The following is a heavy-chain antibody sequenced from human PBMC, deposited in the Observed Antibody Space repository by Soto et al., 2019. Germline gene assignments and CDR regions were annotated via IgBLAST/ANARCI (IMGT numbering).Heavy chain of an antibody. CDR2: ISYDGSNQ. CDR1: EFTFSSYG. Sequence: QVQLVESGGGVVQPGKSLRLSCAASEFTFSSYGMHWVRQAPGKGLEWVAVISYDGSNQYYADSVKGRFTISRDNSKDTLYLQMNGLRAEDTAVYYCAKVDCSSNSGYWNEAFEIWGQGTMVTVSS. CDR3: AKVDCSSNSGYWNEAFEI. V-gene: IGHV3-30*18. J-gene: IGHJ3*02. D-gene: IGHD2-2*01.